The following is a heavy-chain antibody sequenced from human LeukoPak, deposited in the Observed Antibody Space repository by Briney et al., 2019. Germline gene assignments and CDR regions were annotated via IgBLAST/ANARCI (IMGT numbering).Heavy chain of an antibody. CDR3: ARGRRVLRFFDWLSY. D-gene: IGHD3-9*01. CDR2: IYSSGST. V-gene: IGHV4-4*07. Sequence: PSETLSLTCTVSGGSISSYYWSWVRQPAGKGLEWIGHIYSSGSTNYNPSLKSRVAMSVDTSKNRFSLKLSSVTAADTAVYYCARGRRVLRFFDWLSYWGQGTLVTVSS. J-gene: IGHJ4*02. CDR1: GGSISSYY.